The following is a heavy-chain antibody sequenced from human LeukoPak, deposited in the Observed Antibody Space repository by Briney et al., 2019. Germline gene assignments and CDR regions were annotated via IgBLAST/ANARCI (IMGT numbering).Heavy chain of an antibody. CDR2: IYHSGST. CDR3: ARTTVTPGRYYYYYMDV. Sequence: SETLSLTCTVSGYSISSGYYWGWIRQPPGKGLEWIGSIYHSGSTYYNPSLKSRVTISVDTSKNQFSLKLSSVTAADTAVYYCARTTVTPGRYYYYYMDVWGKGTTVTVSS. D-gene: IGHD4-17*01. J-gene: IGHJ6*03. V-gene: IGHV4-38-2*02. CDR1: GYSISSGYY.